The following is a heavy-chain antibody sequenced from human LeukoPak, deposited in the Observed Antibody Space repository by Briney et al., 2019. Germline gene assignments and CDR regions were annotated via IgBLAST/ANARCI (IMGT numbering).Heavy chain of an antibody. CDR2: INHSGST. V-gene: IGHV4-34*01. D-gene: IGHD2-15*01. CDR1: GGSFSGYY. Sequence: SETLSLTCAVYGGSFSGYYWRWMRQPPGKGLEWIGEINHSGSTNYNPSLKSRVTISVDTSKNQFSLKLSSVTAADTAVYYCARETHCSGGSCYGTHDAFDIWGQGTMVTVSS. CDR3: ARETHCSGGSCYGTHDAFDI. J-gene: IGHJ3*02.